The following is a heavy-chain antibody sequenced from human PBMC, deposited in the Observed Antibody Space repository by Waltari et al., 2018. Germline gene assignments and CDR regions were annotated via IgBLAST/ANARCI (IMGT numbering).Heavy chain of an antibody. CDR1: GGSISSSGLY. D-gene: IGHD2-15*01. V-gene: IGHV4-39*01. CDR2: ISYSGTT. CDR3: ARRSGRGGRWYFDY. J-gene: IGHJ4*02. Sequence: QLQLQESGPGLVKPSETLSLTCTVSGGSISSSGLYWGWISQPPGKEPEWVASISYSGTTYYNPSLKGRVTISAATSKNQFCLRVTSVTAADTALYYCARRSGRGGRWYFDYWGQGTLVTVSS.